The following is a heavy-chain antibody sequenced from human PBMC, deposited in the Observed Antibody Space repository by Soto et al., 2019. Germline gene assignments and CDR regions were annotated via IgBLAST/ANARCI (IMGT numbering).Heavy chain of an antibody. CDR2: IYTSGST. CDR1: GGSISSYY. J-gene: IGHJ4*02. D-gene: IGHD4-17*01. CDR3: AREAPEDVTTTPNFDY. Sequence: QVQLQESGPGLVKPSETLSLTCTVSGGSISSYYWSWIRQPAGKGLEWIGRIYTSGSTNYNPSLKSRVTMSVDTSKNQFSLKLSSVTAADTAVYYCAREAPEDVTTTPNFDYWGQGTLVTVSS. V-gene: IGHV4-4*07.